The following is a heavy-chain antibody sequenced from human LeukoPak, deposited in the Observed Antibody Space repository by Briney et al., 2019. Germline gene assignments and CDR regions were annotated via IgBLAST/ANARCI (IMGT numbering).Heavy chain of an antibody. CDR2: INAGNGNT. Sequence: GAPVKVSCKASGYTFTSYAMHWVRQAPGQRLEWMGWINAGNGNTKYSQKFQGRVTITRDTSASTAYMELSSLRSEDTAVYYCARAAAVLLWFGEVGWFDPWGQGTLVTVSS. CDR3: ARAAAVLLWFGEVGWFDP. D-gene: IGHD3-10*01. CDR1: GYTFTSYA. V-gene: IGHV1-3*01. J-gene: IGHJ5*02.